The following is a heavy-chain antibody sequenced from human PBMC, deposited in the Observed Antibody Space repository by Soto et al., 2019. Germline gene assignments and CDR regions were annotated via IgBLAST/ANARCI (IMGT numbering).Heavy chain of an antibody. CDR1: GGTFSSYA. Sequence: QVQLVQSGAEVKKPGSSVKVSCKASGGTFSSYAISWVRQAPGQGLEWMGGIIPIFGTANYAQKFQGRVTITADESTSTAYMELSSLRSEDTAVYYCARDHRRAVAVITTPRWFDPWGQGTLVTVSS. J-gene: IGHJ5*02. CDR2: IIPIFGTA. V-gene: IGHV1-69*01. D-gene: IGHD3-22*01. CDR3: ARDHRRAVAVITTPRWFDP.